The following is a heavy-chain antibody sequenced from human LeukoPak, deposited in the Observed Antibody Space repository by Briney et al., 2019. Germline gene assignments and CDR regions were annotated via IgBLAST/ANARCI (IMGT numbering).Heavy chain of an antibody. D-gene: IGHD6-19*01. Sequence: GGSLRLSCVASGFTVSNYAISWVRQPPGKGQQWVSGISASGGSTYYADSVKGRFSMSRDNSKNTLFLQMNTLRAEDTAIYYCAKVSDSSGWYYDYWGQGTQVTVSS. CDR1: GFTVSNYA. CDR3: AKVSDSSGWYYDY. V-gene: IGHV3-23*01. J-gene: IGHJ4*02. CDR2: ISASGGST.